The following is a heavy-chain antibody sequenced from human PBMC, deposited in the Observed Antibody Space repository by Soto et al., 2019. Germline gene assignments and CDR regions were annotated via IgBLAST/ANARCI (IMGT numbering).Heavy chain of an antibody. Sequence: GASVKVSCKVSGYTLTELSMHWVRQAPGKGLEWMGGFDPEDGETIYAQKFQGRVTMTEDTSTDTAYMELSSLRSEDTAVYYCATWGHGDYDYIWGSYRHDAFDIWSQGTMVTVSS. J-gene: IGHJ3*02. CDR3: ATWGHGDYDYIWGSYRHDAFDI. D-gene: IGHD3-16*02. CDR2: FDPEDGET. V-gene: IGHV1-24*01. CDR1: GYTLTELS.